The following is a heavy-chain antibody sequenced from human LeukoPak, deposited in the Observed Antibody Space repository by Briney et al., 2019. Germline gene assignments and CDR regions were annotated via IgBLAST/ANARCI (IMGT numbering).Heavy chain of an antibody. CDR2: IIPIFGTA. D-gene: IGHD3-3*01. J-gene: IGHJ5*02. Sequence: GASVKVSCKASGGTFSSYAISWVRQAPGQGLEWMGGIIPIFGTANYAQKLQGRVTMTTDTSTSTAYMELRSLRSDDTAVYYCARARFLEWLGFPDNWFDPWGQGTLVTVSS. CDR3: ARARFLEWLGFPDNWFDP. V-gene: IGHV1-69*05. CDR1: GGTFSSYA.